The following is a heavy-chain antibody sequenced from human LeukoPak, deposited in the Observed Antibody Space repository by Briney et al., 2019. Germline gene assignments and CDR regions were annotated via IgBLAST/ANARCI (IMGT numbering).Heavy chain of an antibody. CDR1: GGTFSSYA. Sequence: ASVTVSCKASGGTFSSYAISWVRQAPGQGLEWMGRIIPILGIANYAQKFQGRVTITADKSTSTAYMELSSLRSEDTAVYYCARDQYYDSSGYLTYAFDIWGQGTMVTVSS. D-gene: IGHD3-22*01. CDR2: IIPILGIA. J-gene: IGHJ3*02. V-gene: IGHV1-69*10. CDR3: ARDQYYDSSGYLTYAFDI.